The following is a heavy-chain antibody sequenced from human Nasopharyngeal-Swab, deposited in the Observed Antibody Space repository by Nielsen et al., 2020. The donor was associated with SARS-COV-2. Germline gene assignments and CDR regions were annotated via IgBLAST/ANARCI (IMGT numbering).Heavy chain of an antibody. CDR3: AKGRYYYGSGSYYFDY. Sequence: GESLKISCAASGFTFSSYAMSWVRQAPGKGLEWVSAISGSGGSTHYADSVKGRFTISRDNSKNTLYLQMNSLRAEDTAVYYCAKGRYYYGSGSYYFDYWGQGTLVTVSS. V-gene: IGHV3-23*01. CDR1: GFTFSSYA. D-gene: IGHD3-10*01. CDR2: ISGSGGST. J-gene: IGHJ4*02.